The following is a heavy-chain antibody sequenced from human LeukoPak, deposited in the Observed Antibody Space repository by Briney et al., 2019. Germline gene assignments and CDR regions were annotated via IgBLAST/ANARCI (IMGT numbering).Heavy chain of an antibody. CDR2: LNPDGGGT. V-gene: IGHV3-74*03. J-gene: IGHJ4*02. CDR3: ARDGEAASGYASGGFDS. D-gene: IGHD5-12*01. CDR1: GFTFSSHW. Sequence: GGSLRLSCAASGFTFSSHWMHWVRQDPGKGLVWVSRLNPDGGGTTYADSVKGRFTISRDNAKNTVYLQMNSLRVEDTAVYYCARDGEAASGYASGGFDSWGQGTLVTVSS.